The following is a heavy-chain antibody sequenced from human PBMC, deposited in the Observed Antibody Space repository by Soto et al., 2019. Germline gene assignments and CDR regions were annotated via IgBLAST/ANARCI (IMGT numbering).Heavy chain of an antibody. CDR3: ARNNGDYFAFDI. J-gene: IGHJ3*02. CDR2: IIPIFGTA. V-gene: IGHV1-69*13. CDR1: GGTFSSYA. D-gene: IGHD4-17*01. Sequence: ASVKVSCKASGGTFSSYAISWVRQAPGQGLEWMGGIIPIFGTANYAQKFQGRVTITADESTSTAYMELSSLRSEDTAVYYCARNNGDYFAFDIWGQGTMVTVSS.